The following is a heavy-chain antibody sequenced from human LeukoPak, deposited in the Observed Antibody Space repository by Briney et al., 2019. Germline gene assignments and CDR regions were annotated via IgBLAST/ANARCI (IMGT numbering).Heavy chain of an antibody. CDR1: GGSISSSSYY. CDR2: IYYSGST. V-gene: IGHV4-39*07. Sequence: SETLSLTCTVSGGSISSSSYYWVWIPQPPGKGLVWIGSIYYSGSTYYNPSLTSRVTISVDTTKYHFSLKLRSVTAAYASVYYCARDLKARSFDYWGQGTLVTVSS. J-gene: IGHJ4*02. D-gene: IGHD6-6*01. CDR3: ARDLKARSFDY.